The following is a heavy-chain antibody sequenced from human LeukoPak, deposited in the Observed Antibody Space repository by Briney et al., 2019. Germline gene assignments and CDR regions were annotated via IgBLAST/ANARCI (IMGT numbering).Heavy chain of an antibody. CDR2: ISSIGSTI. V-gene: IGHV3-11*04. Sequence: GGSLRLSCAASGFTFSDYYMSWIRQAPGKGLEWISYISSIGSTIYYTDSVKGRFTITRDNAKNSLYLQMNSLRAEDTAVYYCARGRVAAAGTPVDYWGQGTLVTVSS. J-gene: IGHJ4*02. CDR3: ARGRVAAAGTPVDY. CDR1: GFTFSDYY. D-gene: IGHD6-13*01.